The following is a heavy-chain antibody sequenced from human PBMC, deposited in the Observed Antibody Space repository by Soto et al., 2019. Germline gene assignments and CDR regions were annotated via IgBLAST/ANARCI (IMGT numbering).Heavy chain of an antibody. V-gene: IGHV3-23*01. CDR2: ISGSGGAT. CDR3: AKDSYSDSSRPAFDH. Sequence: SLRLSCGASGVRFGNYAISWFRQDPEKGLEWVSGISGSGGATNYVDFVKGRFVISRDNSRNTVYLQMNSLRAEDTALYFCAKDSYSDSSRPAFDHCGQGALVTVYS. J-gene: IGHJ4*02. CDR1: GVRFGNYA. D-gene: IGHD3-22*01.